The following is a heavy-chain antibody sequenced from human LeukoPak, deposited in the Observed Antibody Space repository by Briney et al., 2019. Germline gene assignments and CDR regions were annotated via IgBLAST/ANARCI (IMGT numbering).Heavy chain of an antibody. D-gene: IGHD6-6*01. CDR3: AKDQEQLPGY. V-gene: IGHV3-30*18. Sequence: GRSLRLSCAASGFTFSNFGMHWVRQAPGKGLEWVAVISYDGSNKYYADSVKGRFTISSDNSKTTLYLQMNSLRAEDTAVYYCAKDQEQLPGYWGQGTLVTVSS. CDR2: ISYDGSNK. J-gene: IGHJ4*02. CDR1: GFTFSNFG.